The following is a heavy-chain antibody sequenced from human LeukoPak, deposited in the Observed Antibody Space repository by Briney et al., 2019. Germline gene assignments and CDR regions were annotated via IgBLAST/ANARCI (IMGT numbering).Heavy chain of an antibody. Sequence: GGSLRLSCAASGFTFSSYGMHWVRQAPGKGLEWVAVISYDGSNKYYADSVKGRFTISRDNSKNTLYLQMNSLRAEDTAVYYCAKDTLTNDITGTTFDYWGQGTLVTVSS. J-gene: IGHJ4*02. D-gene: IGHD1/OR15-1a*01. V-gene: IGHV3-30*18. CDR2: ISYDGSNK. CDR1: GFTFSSYG. CDR3: AKDTLTNDITGTTFDY.